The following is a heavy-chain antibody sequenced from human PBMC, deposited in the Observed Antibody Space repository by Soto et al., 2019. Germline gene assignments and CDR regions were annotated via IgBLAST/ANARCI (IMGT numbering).Heavy chain of an antibody. CDR3: AKRRGAGGHFDY. J-gene: IGHJ4*02. CDR2: VSIGGST. V-gene: IGHV3-23*01. Sequence: DVQLLESGGGLVQPEGSLRLSCSASGFTFSSYAMGWVRQGPGKGLEWVAVVSIGGSTHYADSVRGRFTISRDNSKNTLSRQMNSLTAEDTAVYFCAKRRGAGGHFDYWGQGALGTVSA. D-gene: IGHD2-15*01. CDR1: GFTFSSYA.